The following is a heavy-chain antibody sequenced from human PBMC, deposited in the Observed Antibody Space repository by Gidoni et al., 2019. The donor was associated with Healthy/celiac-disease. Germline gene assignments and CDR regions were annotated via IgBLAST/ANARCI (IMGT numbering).Heavy chain of an antibody. CDR1: AFTCSRSG. CDR3: AREEQQLSPYYFDY. CDR2: IWYDRSNK. D-gene: IGHD6-13*01. J-gene: IGHJ4*02. V-gene: IGHV3-33*01. Sequence: QVQLVESEGGVVQPGRSLRLSCAASAFTCSRSGRHWVRQAPGKGLEWVVVIWYDRSNKYYADSVKGRFTISRDNSKNTLYLQMSSLRAEDTAVYYCAREEQQLSPYYFDYWGQGTLVTVSS.